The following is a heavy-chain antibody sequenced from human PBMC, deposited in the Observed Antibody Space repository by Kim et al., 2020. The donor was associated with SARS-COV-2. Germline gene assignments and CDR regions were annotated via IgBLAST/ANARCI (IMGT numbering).Heavy chain of an antibody. CDR1: GGSISSYY. Sequence: SETLSLTCTVSGGSISSYYWSWIRQPPGKGLEWIGYIYYSGSTNYNPSLKSRVTISVDTSKNQFSLKLSSVTAADTAVYYCARGAYPGALHGYWGQGTLVTVSS. CDR2: IYYSGST. V-gene: IGHV4-59*01. CDR3: ARGAYPGALHGY. D-gene: IGHD7-27*01. J-gene: IGHJ4*02.